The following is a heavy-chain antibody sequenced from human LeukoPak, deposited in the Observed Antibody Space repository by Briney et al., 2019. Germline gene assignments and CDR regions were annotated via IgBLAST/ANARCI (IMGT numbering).Heavy chain of an antibody. CDR2: INKDGSEK. V-gene: IGHV3-7*03. J-gene: IGHJ4*02. CDR1: GFTFSNYY. Sequence: GGSLRLSCAASGFTFSNYYMSWVRQAPGKGLEWVAHINKDGSEKYYVDSVKGRFTISRDNAKNSLYLQMNSLRAEDTAVYYCAKDLEWELLKSPFDYWGQGTLVTVSS. D-gene: IGHD1-26*01. CDR3: AKDLEWELLKSPFDY.